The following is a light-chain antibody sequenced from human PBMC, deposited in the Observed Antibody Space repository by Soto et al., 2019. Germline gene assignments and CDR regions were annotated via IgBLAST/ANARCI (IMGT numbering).Light chain of an antibody. CDR3: QSYDSSLSGYV. CDR1: SSNIGAGYD. CDR2: GNS. J-gene: IGLJ1*01. V-gene: IGLV1-40*01. Sequence: QSVLTQQPSVSGAPGQRVTISCTGSSSNIGAGYDVHWYQQLPGTAPKLLIYGNSNRPSGVPDRFSGSKSGTSASLAITGLQAEDEADCYCQSYDSSLSGYVFGTGTKVTVL.